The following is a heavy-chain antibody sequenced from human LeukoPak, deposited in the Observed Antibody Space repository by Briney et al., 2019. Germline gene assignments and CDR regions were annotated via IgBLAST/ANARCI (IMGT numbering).Heavy chain of an antibody. D-gene: IGHD2-15*01. J-gene: IGHJ4*02. Sequence: GGSLRLSCAASGFTFSSYAMHWVRQAPGKGLEYVSAISSNGGSTYYVNSVKGRFTISRDNSKNTLYLQMGSLRAEDMAVYYCARAPVVVLNLYFDYWGQGTLVTVSS. CDR3: ARAPVVVLNLYFDY. V-gene: IGHV3-64*01. CDR2: ISSNGGST. CDR1: GFTFSSYA.